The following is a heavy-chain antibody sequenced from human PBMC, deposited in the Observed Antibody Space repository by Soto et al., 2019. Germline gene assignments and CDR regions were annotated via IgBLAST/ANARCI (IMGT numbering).Heavy chain of an antibody. D-gene: IGHD3-3*01. Sequence: EVQLLESGGGLVQPGGSLRLSCAASGFTFSSYAMSWVRQAPGKGLEWVSAISGSGGSTYYADSVKGRFTISRDNSKNTLYLQMNSLRAEDTAVYYCEKDVKLRFLEWLLDYYDGMDVWGQGTTVTVSS. CDR1: GFTFSSYA. V-gene: IGHV3-23*01. CDR3: EKDVKLRFLEWLLDYYDGMDV. CDR2: ISGSGGST. J-gene: IGHJ6*02.